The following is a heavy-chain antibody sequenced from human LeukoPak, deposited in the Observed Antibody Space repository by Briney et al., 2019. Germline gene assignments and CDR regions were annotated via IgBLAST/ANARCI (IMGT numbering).Heavy chain of an antibody. CDR3: ARGGRYYDILTGSFGFDP. J-gene: IGHJ5*02. V-gene: IGHV4-30-2*01. D-gene: IGHD3-9*01. CDR2: IYHRGST. CDR1: GGSISSGGYS. Sequence: PSQTLSLTCAVSGGSISSGGYSWSWIRQPPGKGLEWIGYIYHRGSTYYNPSLKSRVTISVDRSKNQFSLKLSSVTAADTAVYYCARGGRYYDILTGSFGFDPWGQGTLVTVSS.